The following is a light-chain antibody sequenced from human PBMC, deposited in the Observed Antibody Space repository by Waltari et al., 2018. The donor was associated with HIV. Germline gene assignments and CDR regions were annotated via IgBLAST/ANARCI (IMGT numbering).Light chain of an antibody. CDR1: QSISTW. J-gene: IGKJ1*01. CDR2: KAS. Sequence: DIQRPQSPSALSASVGDRITITCRASQSISTWLAWYQQKPGKAPKILVYKASSLESGVPPRFSVSGSGTEFTLTINNLQPDDFATYYCQQYNTSSPWTFGQGTKVDI. CDR3: QQYNTSSPWT. V-gene: IGKV1-5*03.